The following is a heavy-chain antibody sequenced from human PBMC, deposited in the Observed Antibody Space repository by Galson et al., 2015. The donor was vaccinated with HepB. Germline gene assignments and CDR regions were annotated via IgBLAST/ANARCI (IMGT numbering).Heavy chain of an antibody. J-gene: IGHJ6*02. CDR2: MYYSGST. D-gene: IGHD3-10*01. Sequence: LTCTVSGGSVSSTSYYWGWIRQPPGKGLEWIGSMYYSGSTYYNPSLKSRVTISVDTSKNQFSLKLSSVTAADTAVYYCARHLNYYGSGSYGAYYYYGMDVWGQGTTVTVSS. CDR3: ARHLNYYGSGSYGAYYYYGMDV. CDR1: GGSVSSTSYY. V-gene: IGHV4-39*01.